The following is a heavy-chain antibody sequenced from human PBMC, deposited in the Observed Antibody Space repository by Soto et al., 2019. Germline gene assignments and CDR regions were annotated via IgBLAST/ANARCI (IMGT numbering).Heavy chain of an antibody. CDR2: IFYSGST. V-gene: IGHV4-39*02. CDR1: GDPITRSNFY. D-gene: IGHD3-22*01. Sequence: PSETLSLTCTVSGDPITRSNFYWGWIRQPPGKGLEWLGSIFYSGSTLYNPALKSRVTFSVDTSKNHFSLKLSSVAAADTAVYYCARHKTTMLTVVSAFDPWGQGTRVTVSS. J-gene: IGHJ5*02. CDR3: ARHKTTMLTVVSAFDP.